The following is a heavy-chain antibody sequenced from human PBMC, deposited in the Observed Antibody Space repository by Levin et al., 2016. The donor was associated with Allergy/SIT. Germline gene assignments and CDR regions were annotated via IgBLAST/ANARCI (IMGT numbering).Heavy chain of an antibody. V-gene: IGHV4-34*01. CDR1: GVSFSDDY. Sequence: GSLRLSCGVYGVSFSDDYWTWIRQSPRKGLEWIGEIDHSGTTNYSPSLKSRVTLSVDTSKKQVSLSLYSVTAADTAVYFCARGKRGNWNYHSWWFDPWGQGTLVTVSS. D-gene: IGHD1-7*01. CDR3: ARGKRGNWNYHSWWFDP. J-gene: IGHJ5*02. CDR2: IDHSGTT.